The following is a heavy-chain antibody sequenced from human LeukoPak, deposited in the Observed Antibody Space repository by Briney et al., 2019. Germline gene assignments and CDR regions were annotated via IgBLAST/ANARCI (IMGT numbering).Heavy chain of an antibody. V-gene: IGHV4-61*02. Sequence: SQTLSLTCTVSGGSISSGSYYWSWIRQPAGKGLEWIGRIYTSGSTNYNPSLKSRVTISVDTSKNQFSLKLSSVTATDTAVYYCARSSSLLLQGYYFDYWAREPWSPSPQ. J-gene: IGHJ4*02. D-gene: IGHD3-22*01. CDR2: IYTSGST. CDR1: GGSISSGSYY. CDR3: ARSSSLLLQGYYFDY.